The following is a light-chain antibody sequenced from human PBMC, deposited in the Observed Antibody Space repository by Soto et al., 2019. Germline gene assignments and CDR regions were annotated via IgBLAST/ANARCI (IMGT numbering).Light chain of an antibody. CDR3: CTYAGIYTYV. CDR1: SIGGFNY. V-gene: IGLV2-11*01. J-gene: IGLJ1*01. CDR2: DVY. Sequence: QSALTQPRSVSGSPGQSVTISCTGSSIGGFNYVSWYQQHPGKAPRVVIYDVYKRPSGVPDRFSGSKSGNTASLTISGLQADDEADYYCCTYAGIYTYVFGSGTKVT.